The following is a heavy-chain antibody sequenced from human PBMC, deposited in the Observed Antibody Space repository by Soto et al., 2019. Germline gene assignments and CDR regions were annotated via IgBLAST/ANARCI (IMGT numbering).Heavy chain of an antibody. V-gene: IGHV3-48*01. CDR3: VRDDKWAFDI. CDR2: ISVGGGSI. Sequence: EMKLVESGGGLVQPGRSRRVSCAASGFTFSSYAFNWVRQAPGKGLEWISYISVGGGSIFYADSVKGRFTISRDDARNSLNLQMNTLRGEDTALYFCVRDDKWAFDIWGQGTTVIVSS. D-gene: IGHD1-26*01. CDR1: GFTFSSYA. J-gene: IGHJ3*02.